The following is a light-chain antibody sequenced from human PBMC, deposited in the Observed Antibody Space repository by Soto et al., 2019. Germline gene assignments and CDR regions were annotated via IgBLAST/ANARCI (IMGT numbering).Light chain of an antibody. CDR3: QAWDSSTVV. V-gene: IGLV3-1*01. Sequence: SYELTQPPSVSVSPGQTVIITCSGDRLGDKYACWYQQKPGHSPVVVIYQDSRRPSGIPERFSGSKSGSTATLTISGTQAMDEADYYCQAWDSSTVVFGGGTKLTVL. CDR2: QDS. CDR1: RLGDKY. J-gene: IGLJ2*01.